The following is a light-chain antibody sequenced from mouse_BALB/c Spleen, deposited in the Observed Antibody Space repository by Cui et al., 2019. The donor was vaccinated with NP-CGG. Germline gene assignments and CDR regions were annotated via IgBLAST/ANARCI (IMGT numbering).Light chain of an antibody. V-gene: IGLV1*01. CDR2: GTN. CDR1: TGAVTTSNY. Sequence: QAVVTLESALTTSPGAPVTLTFRSSTGAVTTSNYANWVQEKPDHLFTGLIGGTNNRAPGVPARFSGSLIGDKAALIITGAQTEDEAIYFCALWYSNHWVFGGGTKLTVL. CDR3: ALWYSNHWV. J-gene: IGLJ1*01.